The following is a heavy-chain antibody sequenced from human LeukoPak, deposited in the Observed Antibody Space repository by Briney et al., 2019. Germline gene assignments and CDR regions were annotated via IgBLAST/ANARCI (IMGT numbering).Heavy chain of an antibody. J-gene: IGHJ4*02. D-gene: IGHD5-12*01. CDR1: GVAFSNYG. Sequence: GGCLRLSCAASGVAFSNYGMHWVRQAPGKGLEWVALISSNGNDKLYGDSVKGRFTISRDDSKSTLYLQMNSLRVEDTAVYYCTTKVIRGNSGDDYDDWGQGTLVTVSS. CDR3: TTKVIRGNSGDDYDD. CDR2: ISSNGNDK. V-gene: IGHV3-30*03.